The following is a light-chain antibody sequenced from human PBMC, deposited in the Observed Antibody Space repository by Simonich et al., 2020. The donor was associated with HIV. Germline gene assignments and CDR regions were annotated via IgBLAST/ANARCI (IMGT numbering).Light chain of an antibody. CDR3: QQYYSTPRT. CDR1: QGVLYSSTNTNY. CDR2: WAS. Sequence: DIVMTQSPDSLSVSLGERATINCKSSQGVLYSSTNTNYLAWDQQKPGQPPKLLIYWASTRESGVPDRVSGSGSGTDFTLTISSLQAEDVAVYYCQQYYSTPRTFGGGTKVEIK. V-gene: IGKV4-1*01. J-gene: IGKJ4*01.